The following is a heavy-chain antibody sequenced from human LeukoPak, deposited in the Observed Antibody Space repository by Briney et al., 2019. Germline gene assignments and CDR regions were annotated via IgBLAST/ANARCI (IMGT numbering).Heavy chain of an antibody. D-gene: IGHD6-19*01. CDR3: ARGAYSSGWAYFDH. Sequence: GGSLRLSCTTSGFIFSDYGMHWLRQAPGKRPEWVTFIRFDGSLQYYADSVKGRFTISRDNSKNTLYLQMNSLRAEDAAVYYCARGAYSSGWAYFDHWGQGTLVTVSS. CDR2: IRFDGSLQ. J-gene: IGHJ4*02. V-gene: IGHV3-30*02. CDR1: GFIFSDYG.